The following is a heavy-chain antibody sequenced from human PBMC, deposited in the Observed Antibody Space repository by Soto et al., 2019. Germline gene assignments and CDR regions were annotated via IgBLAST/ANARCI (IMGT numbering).Heavy chain of an antibody. D-gene: IGHD2-21*02. CDR2: IFYTGTT. CDR1: ADSINSYH. CDR3: ARGKFCSGDCDYFDQ. J-gene: IGHJ4*02. V-gene: IGHV4-59*01. Sequence: QVQLQESGPGLVKPSETLSLICTVSADSINSYHWNWMRLPPGKRLEWIGYIFYTGTTRYNPSLKSLVTMSLDMSKKQVSLELSSVTAADTAVYFCARGKFCSGDCDYFDQWGQGTLLTVSS.